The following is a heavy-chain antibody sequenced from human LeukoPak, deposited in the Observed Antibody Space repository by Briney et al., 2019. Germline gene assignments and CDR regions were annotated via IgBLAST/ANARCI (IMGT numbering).Heavy chain of an antibody. CDR2: INPDGITT. Sequence: PGGSLRLSCAASGFAFSTYWMHWVRQAPGKGLEWVSRINPDGITTTYADSVKGRFTISRVNAKNTLFLQVNSLRAEDTAVYYCARDYYYGMDVWGQGTTITVSS. J-gene: IGHJ6*02. V-gene: IGHV3-74*01. CDR3: ARDYYYGMDV. CDR1: GFAFSTYW.